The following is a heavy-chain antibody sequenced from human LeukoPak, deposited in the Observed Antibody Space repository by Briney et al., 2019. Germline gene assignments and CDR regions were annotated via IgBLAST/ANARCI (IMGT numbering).Heavy chain of an antibody. Sequence: PSETLSLTCTVSGGSISSYYWSWVRQPPGKGLEWIGYIYYSGSTNYNPSLKSRVTISVDTSKNQFSLKLSSVTAADTAVYYCASTGYYDDSSGYYYASYFDYWGQGTLVTVSS. CDR1: GGSISSYY. V-gene: IGHV4-59*01. J-gene: IGHJ4*02. D-gene: IGHD3-22*01. CDR2: IYYSGST. CDR3: ASTGYYDDSSGYYYASYFDY.